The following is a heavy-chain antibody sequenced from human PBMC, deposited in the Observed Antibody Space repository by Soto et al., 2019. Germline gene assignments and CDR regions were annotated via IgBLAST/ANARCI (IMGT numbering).Heavy chain of an antibody. CDR2: IIPILGKA. J-gene: IGHJ3*02. D-gene: IGHD3-22*01. Sequence: GASVKVSCKASGGTFSSYTSSWVRQAPGQGLEWMGRIIPILGKANYAQKFQGRVTITADKSTSTAYMELSSLRSEDTAVYYCARGFEPIAVVSDAFDIWGQGTMVPVSS. CDR1: GGTFSSYT. CDR3: ARGFEPIAVVSDAFDI. V-gene: IGHV1-69*08.